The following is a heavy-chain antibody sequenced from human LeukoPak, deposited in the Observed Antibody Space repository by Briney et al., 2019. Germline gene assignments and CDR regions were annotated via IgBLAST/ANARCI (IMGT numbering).Heavy chain of an antibody. CDR2: IYHSGST. CDR3: ARAYGDPSYYFDY. V-gene: IGHV4-38-2*01. Sequence: PSETPSLTCAVSGYSISSGYYWGWIRQPPGKGLEWIGSIYHSGSTYYNPSLKSRVTISVDTSKNQFSLKLSSVTAADTAVYYCARAYGDPSYYFDYWGQGTLVTVSS. D-gene: IGHD4-17*01. CDR1: GYSISSGYY. J-gene: IGHJ4*02.